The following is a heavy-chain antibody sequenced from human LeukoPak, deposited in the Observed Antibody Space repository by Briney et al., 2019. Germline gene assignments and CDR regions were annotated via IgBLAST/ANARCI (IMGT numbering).Heavy chain of an antibody. Sequence: GGSLRLSCEASGFIFSNDWMSWVRQAPGKWLEWVANIKQDGSVKNYVDSMEGRFIISRDNAKNLLYLQMNSLCAEDTAVYYCVRTSRSISSDYWGQGTQVTVSS. CDR2: IKQDGSVK. CDR3: VRTSRSISSDY. V-gene: IGHV3-7*01. D-gene: IGHD3-3*02. J-gene: IGHJ4*02. CDR1: GFIFSNDW.